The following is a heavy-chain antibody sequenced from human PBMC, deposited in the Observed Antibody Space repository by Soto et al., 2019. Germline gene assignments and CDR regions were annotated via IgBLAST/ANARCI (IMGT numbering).Heavy chain of an antibody. V-gene: IGHV1-46*01. CDR3: ARGGHVVVVTAALDY. CDR1: GDTFTDYY. J-gene: IGHJ4*02. CDR2: VNPSGGHT. Sequence: QVQLMQSGAEVKKPGASVKVSCKASGDTFTDYYIHWVRQAPGQGLEWMGTVNPSGGHTTYAQHFPGRATMTRDPSTSPLYTELTSLTSDDTAIYYCARGGHVVVVTAALDYWGQGTLVTVSS. D-gene: IGHD2-21*02.